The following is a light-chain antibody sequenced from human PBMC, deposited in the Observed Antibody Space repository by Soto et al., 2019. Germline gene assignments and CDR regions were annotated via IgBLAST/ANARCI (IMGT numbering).Light chain of an antibody. CDR3: SSYAGGNNVL. CDR2: EVT. J-gene: IGLJ2*01. V-gene: IGLV2-8*01. CDR1: SSDVGGYSY. Sequence: QSALTQPPSASGSPGQSVTISCTGASSDVGGYSYVSWYQQHPGKAPQLMIYEVTKRPSGVPDRFSGSKSGNTASLTVSGLQAEDEADYYSSSYAGGNNVLFGGGTKLTVL.